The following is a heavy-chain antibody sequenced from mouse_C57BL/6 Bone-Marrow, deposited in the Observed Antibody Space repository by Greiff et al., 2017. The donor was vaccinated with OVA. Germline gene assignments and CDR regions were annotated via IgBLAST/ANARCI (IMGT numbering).Heavy chain of an antibody. Sequence: VHLVESGPGLVAPSQSLSITCTVSGFSLTSYGVDWVRQSPGKGLEWLGVIWGVGSTNYNSALKSRLSISKDNSKSQVFLKMNSLQTDDTAMYYCARNYGSSYDAMDYWGQGTSVTVSS. CDR2: IWGVGST. D-gene: IGHD1-1*01. J-gene: IGHJ4*01. V-gene: IGHV2-6*01. CDR3: ARNYGSSYDAMDY. CDR1: GFSLTSYG.